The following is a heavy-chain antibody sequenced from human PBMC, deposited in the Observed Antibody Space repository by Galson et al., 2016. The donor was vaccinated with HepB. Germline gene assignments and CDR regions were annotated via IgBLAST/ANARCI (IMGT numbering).Heavy chain of an antibody. D-gene: IGHD4-17*01. V-gene: IGHV3-53*01. Sequence: PLRLSCAASGFTISSHYMSWVRQAPGKGLEWVSTIYSDGSTYYADSVKGRFTISRDNSKNTLVLQMNSLRDEDTAVYFCARAAGDYGNDGFPNFDYWGQGTLVTVSS. J-gene: IGHJ4*02. CDR1: GFTISSHY. CDR3: ARAAGDYGNDGFPNFDY. CDR2: IYSDGST.